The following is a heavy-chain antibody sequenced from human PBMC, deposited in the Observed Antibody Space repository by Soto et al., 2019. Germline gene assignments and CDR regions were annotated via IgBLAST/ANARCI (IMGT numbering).Heavy chain of an antibody. Sequence: EVQLLESGGDLVQPGGAPGLSFSASGFNFCSYSISWGRQAPGKGVEGVSTISGRGDDTYYTDSVKGRFTISRDNSKNTLYVHMNSLRAEDTAVYYCARAQPTYSSSYFDYWGQGTLVTVSS. CDR1: GFNFCSYS. CDR2: ISGRGDDT. D-gene: IGHD3-22*01. J-gene: IGHJ4*02. V-gene: IGHV3-23*01. CDR3: ARAQPTYSSSYFDY.